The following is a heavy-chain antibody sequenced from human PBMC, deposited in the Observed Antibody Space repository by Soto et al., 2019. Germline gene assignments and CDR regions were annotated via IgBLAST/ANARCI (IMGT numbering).Heavy chain of an antibody. J-gene: IGHJ4*02. Sequence: SETLSLTCTVSGGSISSGGYYWSWIRQHPGKGLEWIGYIYYSGSTYYNPSLKSRVTMSVDTSKNQFSLKLSSVTAADTAVYYCARARAEMTAVTTRGVRTYYFDSWGQGTLVTVSS. D-gene: IGHD4-17*01. V-gene: IGHV4-31*03. CDR2: IYYSGST. CDR1: GGSISSGGYY. CDR3: ARARAEMTAVTTRGVRTYYFDS.